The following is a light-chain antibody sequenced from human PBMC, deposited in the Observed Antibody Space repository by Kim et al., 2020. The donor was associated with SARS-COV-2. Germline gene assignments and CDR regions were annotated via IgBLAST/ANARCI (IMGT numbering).Light chain of an antibody. CDR1: ALPNQY. CDR3: ESADSSGTYVV. Sequence: SYELTQPPSVSVSPGQTARITCSGDALPNQYAYWYQQKPGQAPVLVIYKDIERPSGIPERFSGSSSGTTVTLTISGVQAEDEADYYCESADSSGTYVVFGGGTQLTVL. V-gene: IGLV3-25*03. J-gene: IGLJ2*01. CDR2: KDI.